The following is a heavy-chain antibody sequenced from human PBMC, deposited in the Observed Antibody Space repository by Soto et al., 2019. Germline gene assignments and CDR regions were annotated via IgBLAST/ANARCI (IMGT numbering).Heavy chain of an antibody. D-gene: IGHD6-19*01. V-gene: IGHV3-48*03. Sequence: PGGSLRLSCAASGFTFSSYEMNWVRQALGKGLEWVSYISSSGSTIYYADSVKGRFTISRDNAKNSLYLQMNSLRAEDTAVYYCASSSGWYHGDYYYGMDVWGQGTTVTVSS. CDR1: GFTFSSYE. CDR2: ISSSGSTI. CDR3: ASSSGWYHGDYYYGMDV. J-gene: IGHJ6*02.